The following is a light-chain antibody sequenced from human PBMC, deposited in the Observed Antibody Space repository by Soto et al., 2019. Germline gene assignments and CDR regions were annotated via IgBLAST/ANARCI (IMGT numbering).Light chain of an antibody. CDR2: GAS. CDR1: QSVSSSS. CDR3: HHYGNSRWT. Sequence: EIVLTQSPGTLSLSPGERATLSCWASQSVSSSSLAWYQQMPGQAPRLLIYGASARATGIPDRFSGSGSGADFTLTISRLEPVDFAVYYCHHYGNSRWTFGQGTKVEIK. V-gene: IGKV3-20*01. J-gene: IGKJ1*01.